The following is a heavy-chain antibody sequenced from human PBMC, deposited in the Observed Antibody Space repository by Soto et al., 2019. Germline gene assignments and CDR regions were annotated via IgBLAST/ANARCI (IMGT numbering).Heavy chain of an antibody. CDR1: GFTFSTYA. CDR2: ISYDGRNK. D-gene: IGHD2-15*01. Sequence: GGSLRLSCAASGFTFSTYAMHWVRQAPGKGLEWVAVISYDGRNKNYADSVKGRFTISSDNSKNTLYLQMNSLRADDTAVYYCAIDSTYCSGGSCYYDRYFDYWGQGTLVTVSS. J-gene: IGHJ4*02. V-gene: IGHV3-30*04. CDR3: AIDSTYCSGGSCYYDRYFDY.